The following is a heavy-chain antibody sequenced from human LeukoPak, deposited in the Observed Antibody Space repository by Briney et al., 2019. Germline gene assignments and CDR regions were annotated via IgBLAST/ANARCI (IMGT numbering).Heavy chain of an antibody. V-gene: IGHV4-59*01. Sequence: SETLSLTCTVSGGSISSYYWSWTRQPPGKGLEWIGYIYYSGSTNYNPSLKSRVTISVDTSKNQFSLKLSSVTAADTAVYYCARDNQLRYFDYWGQGTLVTVSS. CDR2: IYYSGST. CDR3: ARDNQLRYFDY. CDR1: GGSISSYY. D-gene: IGHD2-2*02. J-gene: IGHJ4*02.